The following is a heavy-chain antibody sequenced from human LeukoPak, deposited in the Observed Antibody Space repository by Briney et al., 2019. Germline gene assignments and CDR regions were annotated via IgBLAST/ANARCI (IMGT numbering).Heavy chain of an antibody. J-gene: IGHJ4*02. Sequence: GGSLRLSCAASGFTFSDYYMSRIRQAPGKGLEWVSYISSSGSTIYYADSVKGRFTISRDNAKNSLYLQMNSLRAEDTAVYYCASSSWINYFDYWGQGTLVTVSS. CDR2: ISSSGSTI. CDR1: GFTFSDYY. V-gene: IGHV3-11*04. CDR3: ASSSWINYFDY. D-gene: IGHD6-13*01.